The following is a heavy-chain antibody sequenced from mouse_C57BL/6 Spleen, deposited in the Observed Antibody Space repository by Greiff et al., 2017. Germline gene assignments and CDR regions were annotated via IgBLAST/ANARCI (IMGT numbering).Heavy chain of an antibody. Sequence: QVQLQQPGAELVKPGASVKMSCKASGYTFTSYWITWVKQRPGQGLEWIGDIYPGSCSTNSNEKFKSKATLTVDTSSRPANMQLSSLTSVDSAVYSCARQGTYYSNCGNAMDYWGQGTSVTVSS. D-gene: IGHD2-5*01. V-gene: IGHV1-55*01. CDR2: IYPGSCST. CDR3: ARQGTYYSNCGNAMDY. CDR1: GYTFTSYW. J-gene: IGHJ4*01.